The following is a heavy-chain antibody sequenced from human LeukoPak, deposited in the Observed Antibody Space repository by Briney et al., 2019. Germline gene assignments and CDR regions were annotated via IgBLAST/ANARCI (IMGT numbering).Heavy chain of an antibody. CDR3: AGGYTSSPFDY. J-gene: IGHJ4*02. CDR1: GFTFSSYS. Sequence: GGSLRLSRAASGFTFSSYSMNWVRQAPGKGLEWVASISGSSNYIYYADSVKGRFTISRDNAKNSLYLQMNSLRAEDTAVYHCAGGYTSSPFDYWGQGIVVTVSS. CDR2: ISGSSNYI. D-gene: IGHD2-2*01. V-gene: IGHV3-21*01.